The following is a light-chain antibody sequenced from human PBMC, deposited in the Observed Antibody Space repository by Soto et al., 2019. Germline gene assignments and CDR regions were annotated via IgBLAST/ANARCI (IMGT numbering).Light chain of an antibody. Sequence: EIVMTQSPDILSVSPGERATLSCRASQSVSSNLAWYQQKPGQAPRLLIYGASTRATGIPARFSGSGSGTQFILTISSLQSGDFAVYYCQQYDNWPPFTFGQGTRLEIK. V-gene: IGKV3-15*01. CDR3: QQYDNWPPFT. CDR1: QSVSSN. J-gene: IGKJ5*01. CDR2: GAS.